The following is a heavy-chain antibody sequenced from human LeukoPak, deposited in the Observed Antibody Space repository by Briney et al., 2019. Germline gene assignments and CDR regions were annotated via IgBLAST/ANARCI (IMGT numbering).Heavy chain of an antibody. Sequence: SETLSLTCTVSGGSISSGDYYWSWLRQPPGKGLEWIGYIYYTGSTYYNPSLKSRVTISVDTSKNQFSLKLSSVTAADTAVYYCAKHPTIFFTSVSVNWGQGTLVTVSS. J-gene: IGHJ4*02. CDR2: IYYTGST. CDR3: AKHPTIFFTSVSVN. CDR1: GGSISSGDYY. D-gene: IGHD3-9*01. V-gene: IGHV4-30-4*01.